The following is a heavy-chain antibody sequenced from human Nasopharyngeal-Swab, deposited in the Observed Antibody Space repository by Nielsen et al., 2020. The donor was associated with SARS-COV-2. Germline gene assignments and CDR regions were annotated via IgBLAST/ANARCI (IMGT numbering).Heavy chain of an antibody. CDR3: ARVLVSLTGDLDS. V-gene: IGHV4-39*01. Sequence: GSLRLSCTVSDGSISSSSYYWGWIRQPPGKGLEWIGSIYYSGSTYYNPSLKSRVTISVDTSKNQFSLKLSSVTAADTAVYYCARVLVSLTGDLDSWGQGTPVTVSS. CDR1: DGSISSSSYY. D-gene: IGHD3-16*02. CDR2: IYYSGST. J-gene: IGHJ4*02.